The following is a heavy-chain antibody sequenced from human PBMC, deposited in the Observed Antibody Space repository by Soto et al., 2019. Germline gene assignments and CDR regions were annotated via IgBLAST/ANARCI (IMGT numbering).Heavy chain of an antibody. CDR3: ARDSKITMVRGTYYYYGMDV. D-gene: IGHD3-10*01. CDR2: LSAYNGNT. V-gene: IGHV1-18*01. Sequence: GASVKVSCKASGYTFTSYGISWVRQAPGQGLEWMGWLSAYNGNTNYAQKLQGRVTMTTDTSTSTAYMELRSLRSDDTAVYYCARDSKITMVRGTYYYYGMDVWGQGTTVTVSS. J-gene: IGHJ6*02. CDR1: GYTFTSYG.